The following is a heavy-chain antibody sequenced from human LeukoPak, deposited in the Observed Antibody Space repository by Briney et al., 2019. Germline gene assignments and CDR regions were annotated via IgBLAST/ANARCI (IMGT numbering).Heavy chain of an antibody. CDR3: ARRLTSRAFDY. Sequence: PGGSLRLSCVVSGFTFNNYVMTWVRQAPGKGLEWVSSISDTGDATYFADAVKGRFTISRDNSKNTLYLQMNSLRAEDTATYYCARRLTSRAFDYWGKVTLVTVSS. V-gene: IGHV3-23*01. J-gene: IGHJ4*02. CDR2: ISDTGDAT. CDR1: GFTFNNYV.